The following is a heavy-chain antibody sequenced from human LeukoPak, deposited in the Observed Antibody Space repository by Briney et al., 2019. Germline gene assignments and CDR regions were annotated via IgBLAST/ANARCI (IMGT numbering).Heavy chain of an antibody. J-gene: IGHJ4*02. CDR3: ARTYYYDSSPNRDY. Sequence: GGSLRLSCAASGFTFSSYWMSWVRQAPGKGLEWVANIKQDGSEKYYVGSVKGRFTISRDNAKNSLYLQMNSLRAEDTAVYYCARTYYYDSSPNRDYWGQGTLVTVSS. D-gene: IGHD3-22*01. CDR1: GFTFSSYW. CDR2: IKQDGSEK. V-gene: IGHV3-7*01.